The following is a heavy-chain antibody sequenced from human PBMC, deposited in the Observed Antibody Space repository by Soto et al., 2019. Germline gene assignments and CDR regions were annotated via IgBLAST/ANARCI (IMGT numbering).Heavy chain of an antibody. J-gene: IGHJ4*02. V-gene: IGHV4-31*03. CDR3: ARKSIAVAPFDY. D-gene: IGHD6-19*01. CDR1: GGSISSGGYY. CDR2: IYYSGST. Sequence: PSETLSLTCTVSGGSISSGGYYWSWIRQHPGKGLEWIGYIYYSGSTYYNPSLKSRVTISVDTSKNQFSLKLSSVTAADTAVYYCARKSIAVAPFDYWGQGTLVTVSS.